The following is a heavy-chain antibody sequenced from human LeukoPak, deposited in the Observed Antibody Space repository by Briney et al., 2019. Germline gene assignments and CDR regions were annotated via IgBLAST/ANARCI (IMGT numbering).Heavy chain of an antibody. D-gene: IGHD6-19*01. CDR1: GYSFTSYW. CDR3: ASTHSSGWYRYYYYYGIDV. V-gene: IGHV5-10-1*01. J-gene: IGHJ6*04. Sequence: GKSLRTPSKAPGYSFTSYWISWLRHLPGKGLEWMGRIDTIDSYTNYTPSFQGHVTISADKSISTAYLQWSSLKPSDTAMYYCASTHSSGWYRYYYYYGIDVWGKGTTVTVSS. CDR2: IDTIDSYT.